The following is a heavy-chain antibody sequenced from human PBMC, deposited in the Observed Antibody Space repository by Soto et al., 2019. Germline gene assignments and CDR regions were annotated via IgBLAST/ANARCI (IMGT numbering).Heavy chain of an antibody. D-gene: IGHD3-22*01. CDR2: ISAYNGNT. J-gene: IGHJ4*02. CDR3: ARDRSRITMIVVVITDPFDY. Sequence: QVQLVQSGAEVKKPGASVKVSCKASGYTFTSYGISWVRQAPGQGLEWMGWISAYNGNTNYAQKLQGRVTMTTDTSTSTAYMELRRLRSDDTAVYYCARDRSRITMIVVVITDPFDYWGQGTLVTVSS. CDR1: GYTFTSYG. V-gene: IGHV1-18*01.